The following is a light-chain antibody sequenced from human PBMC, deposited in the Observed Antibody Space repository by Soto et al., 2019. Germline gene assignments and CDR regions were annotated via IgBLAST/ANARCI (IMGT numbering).Light chain of an antibody. V-gene: IGKV3D-20*02. CDR2: DAS. Sequence: EIVLTQSPGTLSLSPGGRATLSCRASQSVTSNFLAWYQQKPGQAPRLLIYDASNRATGIPARFSGSGSGTDFTLTISSLEPEDFAVYYCQQRSDWPLTFGGGTKVDIK. J-gene: IGKJ4*01. CDR1: QSVTSNF. CDR3: QQRSDWPLT.